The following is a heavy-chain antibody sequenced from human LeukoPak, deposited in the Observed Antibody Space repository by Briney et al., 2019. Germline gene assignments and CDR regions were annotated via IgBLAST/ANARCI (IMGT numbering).Heavy chain of an antibody. CDR1: GFSFRDYH. CDR3: ATSLLLNGWY. J-gene: IGHJ4*02. Sequence: PGGSLRLSCAASGFSFRDYHMSWIRQAPGKGLEWVSYISSGGSTIYYADSVKGRFTISRDNAKNSLFLEMNSLRAEDTAVYYCATSLLLNGWYWGQGTLVTVSS. D-gene: IGHD6-19*01. V-gene: IGHV3-11*01. CDR2: ISSGGSTI.